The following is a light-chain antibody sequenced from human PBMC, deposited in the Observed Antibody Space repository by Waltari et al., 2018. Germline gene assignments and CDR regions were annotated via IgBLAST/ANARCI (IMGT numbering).Light chain of an antibody. CDR2: RNT. J-gene: IGLJ1*01. CDR1: NSNLGSNY. Sequence: QSVLTQPPSASETPGQRVTISCSGSNSNLGSNYLYWYQQLPGTAPKLLIYRNTQRPSGVPDRCSASKSGTSASLAISGLRSEDEAAYYCASWDDSHYVFGTGTQVTVL. V-gene: IGLV1-47*01. CDR3: ASWDDSHYV.